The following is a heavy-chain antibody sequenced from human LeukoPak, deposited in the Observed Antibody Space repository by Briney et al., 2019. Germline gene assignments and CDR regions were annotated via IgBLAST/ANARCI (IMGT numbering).Heavy chain of an antibody. CDR2: IYHSGST. V-gene: IGHV4-59*01. CDR3: ARALGQQLVTGWFDL. CDR1: GDSINSYY. Sequence: TPSETLSLTCSVSGDSINSYYWSWIRQPPGKGLEGIGYIYHSGSTNSNPSLKSRVTISVDTSKNQFSLRLTSVTAADTAVYYCARALGQQLVTGWFDLWGQGTLVTVSS. J-gene: IGHJ5*02. D-gene: IGHD6-13*01.